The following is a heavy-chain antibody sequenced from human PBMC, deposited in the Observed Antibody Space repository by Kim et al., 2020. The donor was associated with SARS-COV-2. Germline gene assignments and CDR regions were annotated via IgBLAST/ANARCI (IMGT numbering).Heavy chain of an antibody. D-gene: IGHD6-19*01. Sequence: SETLSLTCTVSGGSISSSSYYWGWIRQPPGKGLEWIGSIYYSGSTYYNPSLKSRVTISVDTSKNQFSLKLSSVTAADTAVYYCARSRSGWSGYYYGMDVWGQGTTVTVSS. J-gene: IGHJ6*02. CDR1: GGSISSSSYY. V-gene: IGHV4-39*01. CDR2: IYYSGST. CDR3: ARSRSGWSGYYYGMDV.